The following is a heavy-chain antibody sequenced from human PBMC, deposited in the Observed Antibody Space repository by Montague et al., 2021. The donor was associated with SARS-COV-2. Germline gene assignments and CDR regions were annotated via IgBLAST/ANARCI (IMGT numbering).Heavy chain of an antibody. D-gene: IGHD2-2*03. Sequence: SLRLSCAASGFTFSSYAMHWVRQAPGKGLEWVAVISYDGSNKYYADSVKGRFTISRDNSKNTLYLQMNSLRAEDTAVYYCARDEVDIVVVPAADTGYYYCGMDVWGQGTTVTVSS. CDR1: GFTFSSYA. CDR2: ISYDGSNK. CDR3: ARDEVDIVVVPAADTGYYYCGMDV. J-gene: IGHJ6*02. V-gene: IGHV3-30-3*01.